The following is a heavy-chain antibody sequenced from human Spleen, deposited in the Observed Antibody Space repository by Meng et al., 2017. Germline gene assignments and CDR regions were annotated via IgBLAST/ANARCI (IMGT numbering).Heavy chain of an antibody. CDR1: GYTFASYG. CDR3: ARGTPGRSYSDY. J-gene: IGHJ4*02. V-gene: IGHV1-18*01. CDR2: FVNNVDT. Sequence: HVQLLQSGAEVKKPGASVRVSCEASGYTFASYGISWLRQAPGQGLEWMGWFVNNVDTYSAQKFQGRVTMTTDTHTSTAFMELRSLRSDDTAVYYCARGTPGRSYSDYWGQGTLVTVSS. D-gene: IGHD3-10*01.